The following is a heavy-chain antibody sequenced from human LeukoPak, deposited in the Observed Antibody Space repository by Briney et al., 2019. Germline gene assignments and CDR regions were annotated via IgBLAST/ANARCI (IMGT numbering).Heavy chain of an antibody. V-gene: IGHV1-2*02. D-gene: IGHD3-16*02. J-gene: IGHJ4*02. CDR1: GYTFTGYY. Sequence: ASVKVSCKASGYTFTGYYMHWVRQAPGQGLEWMGWINPNSGGTNYAQKFQGRVTMTRDTSISTAYMELSRLRSEDTAVYYCARDWYYDYVWGSYRYTGGFDYWGQGTLVTVSS. CDR2: INPNSGGT. CDR3: ARDWYYDYVWGSYRYTGGFDY.